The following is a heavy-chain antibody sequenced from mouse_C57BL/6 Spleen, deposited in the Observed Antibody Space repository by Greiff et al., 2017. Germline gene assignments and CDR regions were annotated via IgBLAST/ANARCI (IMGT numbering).Heavy chain of an antibody. CDR3: ARGGLLRGPAWFAY. CDR2: IYPGSGST. J-gene: IGHJ3*01. V-gene: IGHV1-55*01. Sequence: QVQLQQPGAELVKPGASVKMSCKASGYTFTSYWITWVKQRPGQGLEWIGDIYPGSGSTNYNEKFKSKATLTVDTSSSTAYKQLRILTSEDSAFYYCARGGLLRGPAWFAYWGQGTLVTVSA. D-gene: IGHD1-1*01. CDR1: GYTFTSYW.